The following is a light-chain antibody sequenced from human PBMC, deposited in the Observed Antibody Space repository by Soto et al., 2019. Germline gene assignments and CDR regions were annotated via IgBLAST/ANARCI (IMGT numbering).Light chain of an antibody. J-gene: IGKJ5*01. CDR1: QSIGRN. CDR2: GAS. CDR3: QQRSNWPPIT. Sequence: EIVVTQSPATLSVSPGERVTLSCRASQSIGRNLAWCQQTPGQAPRLLIYGASTRAIGVPARFSGSGSGTDFTLTISSLEPEDFAVYYCQQRSNWPPITFGQGTRLEI. V-gene: IGKV3-11*01.